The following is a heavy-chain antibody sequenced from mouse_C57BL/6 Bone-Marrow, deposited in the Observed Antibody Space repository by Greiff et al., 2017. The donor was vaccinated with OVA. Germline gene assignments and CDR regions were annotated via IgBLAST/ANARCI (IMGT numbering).Heavy chain of an antibody. CDR2: ISSGGDYI. CDR1: GFTFSSYA. Sequence: EVQVVESGEGLVKPGGSLKLSCAASGFTFSSYAMSWVRPTPEKRLEWVAYISSGGDYIYYADTVKGRFTISRDNARNTLYLQMSSLKSEDTAMYYCTREFITTVVAHFDYWGQGTTLTVSS. D-gene: IGHD1-1*01. J-gene: IGHJ2*01. V-gene: IGHV5-9-1*02. CDR3: TREFITTVVAHFDY.